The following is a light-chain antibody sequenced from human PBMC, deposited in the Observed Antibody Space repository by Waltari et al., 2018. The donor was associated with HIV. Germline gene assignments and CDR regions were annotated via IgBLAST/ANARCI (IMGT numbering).Light chain of an antibody. V-gene: IGLV8-61*01. Sequence: QTVVTQEPSFSVSPGGTVPLTCALNSDSVPINSYPGWFQQTPGQAPRTLISSTYSRSSGVPDRFSGSILGNKAALTITGAQADDDSVYFCALYMTGAKWVFGGGTKLTVL. CDR3: ALYMTGAKWV. J-gene: IGLJ3*02. CDR1: SDSVPINSY. CDR2: STY.